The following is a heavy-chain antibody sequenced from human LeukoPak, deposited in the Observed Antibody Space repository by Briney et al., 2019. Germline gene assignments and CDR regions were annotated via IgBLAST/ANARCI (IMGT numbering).Heavy chain of an antibody. CDR3: ARGYSSSWYVGFDS. CDR2: IYWNDDK. V-gene: IGHV2-5*01. D-gene: IGHD6-13*01. CDR1: GFSLSTSAVS. Sequence: SGPTLVNPTQTLMLTCTFSGFSLSTSAVSVGWIRQPPGKALEWLALIYWNDDKRYSPPLKSRLTITKDTSKNQVVLTMTNVDPVDTATYCCARGYSSSWYVGFDSWGQGTLVTVSS. J-gene: IGHJ4*02.